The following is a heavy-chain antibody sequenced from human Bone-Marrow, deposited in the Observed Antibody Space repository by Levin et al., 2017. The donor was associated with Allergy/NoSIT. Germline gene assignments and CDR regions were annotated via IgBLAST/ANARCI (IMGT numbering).Heavy chain of an antibody. CDR1: GFTFTTYD. Sequence: PGGSLRLSCAASGFTFTTYDMHWVRQATGKGLEWVSTISTAGATYYPGSVKGRFTISRENAKNSLYLQMNSLRAGDTALYYCARKTVTGAFDIWGQGTMVTVSS. J-gene: IGHJ3*02. V-gene: IGHV3-13*01. CDR2: ISTAGAT. D-gene: IGHD6-19*01. CDR3: ARKTVTGAFDI.